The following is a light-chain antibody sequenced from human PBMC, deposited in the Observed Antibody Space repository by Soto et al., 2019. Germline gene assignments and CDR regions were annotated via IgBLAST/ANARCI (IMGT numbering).Light chain of an antibody. Sequence: DIVMTQSPDSLAVSLGERATISCKSSQTVLYGNNKRTYLAWYQQKSGQPPRLLLYWASTRGSGVPDRVTGSGSGTDFTLTITSLQAEDVAVYYCQQYFANPRTFGQGTKVEIK. V-gene: IGKV4-1*01. J-gene: IGKJ1*01. CDR3: QQYFANPRT. CDR2: WAS. CDR1: QTVLYGNNKRTY.